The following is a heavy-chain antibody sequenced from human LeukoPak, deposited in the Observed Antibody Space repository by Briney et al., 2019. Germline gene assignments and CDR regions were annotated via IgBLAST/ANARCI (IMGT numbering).Heavy chain of an antibody. CDR2: IYYSGST. V-gene: IGHV4-39*01. CDR3: AKRLSADLWGDDDAFDI. D-gene: IGHD2-21*01. CDR1: GGSISSSSYS. Sequence: SETLSLTCTVSGGSISSSSYSWGWIRQTPGKGLEWIGSIYYSGSTYYNPSLKSRVTISVDTSKNQFSLKLSSVTAADTAVYYCAKRLSADLWGDDDAFDIWGQGTMVTVSS. J-gene: IGHJ3*02.